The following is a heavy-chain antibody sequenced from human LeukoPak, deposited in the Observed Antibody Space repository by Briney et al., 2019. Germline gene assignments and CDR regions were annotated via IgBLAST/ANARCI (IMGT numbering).Heavy chain of an antibody. D-gene: IGHD2-15*01. CDR1: GFTFSSYW. J-gene: IGHJ4*02. V-gene: IGHV3-74*01. CDR2: INSDGSST. Sequence: GGSLRLSCAASGFTFSSYWMHWVRQAPGKGLVWVSRINSDGSSTSYADSVKGRFTISRDNAKNTLYLQMNSLRAEDTAVYYCARSAGGYCSGGSCFGYYFDYWGQGTLVTVSS. CDR3: ARSAGGYCSGGSCFGYYFDY.